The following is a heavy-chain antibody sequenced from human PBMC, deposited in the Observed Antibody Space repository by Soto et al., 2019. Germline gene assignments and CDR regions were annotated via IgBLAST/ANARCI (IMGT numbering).Heavy chain of an antibody. CDR2: ISASGAYT. D-gene: IGHD6-6*01. V-gene: IGHV3-23*01. Sequence: PEGSLRLSCAASGFTFSSYAVSWARQTPGKGLEWVSTISASGAYTYYADSVKGRFTISRDNSKNTLYLQMRSLRAGDTATYYCAKEVIAARPYYFDYWGQGTLVTVSS. J-gene: IGHJ4*02. CDR1: GFTFSSYA. CDR3: AKEVIAARPYYFDY.